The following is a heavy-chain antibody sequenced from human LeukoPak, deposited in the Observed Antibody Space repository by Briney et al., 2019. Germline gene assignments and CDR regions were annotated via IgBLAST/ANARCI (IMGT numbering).Heavy chain of an antibody. CDR3: ARGPTITMVRSYFDY. CDR1: GFTFSSYA. CDR2: ISYDGSNK. D-gene: IGHD3-10*01. V-gene: IGHV3-30*14. J-gene: IGHJ4*02. Sequence: GGSLRLSCAASGFTFSSYAMHWVRQAPGKGLEWVAVISYDGSNKYYADSVKGRFTISRDNSKNTLYLQMNSLRAEDTAVYYCARGPTITMVRSYFDYWGQGTLVTVSS.